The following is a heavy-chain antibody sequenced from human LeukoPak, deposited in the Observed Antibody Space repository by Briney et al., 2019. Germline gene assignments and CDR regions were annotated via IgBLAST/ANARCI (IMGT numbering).Heavy chain of an antibody. Sequence: ASVKVSCKASGYTFTSYDINWVRQATGQGLEWMGWMNPNSGNTGYAQKFQGRVTMTRNTSISTAYMELSRLRSEDTAVYYCAGGIAAAGTLWYYYYGMDVWGQGTTVTVSS. CDR1: GYTFTSYD. CDR2: MNPNSGNT. CDR3: AGGIAAAGTLWYYYYGMDV. V-gene: IGHV1-8*01. D-gene: IGHD6-13*01. J-gene: IGHJ6*02.